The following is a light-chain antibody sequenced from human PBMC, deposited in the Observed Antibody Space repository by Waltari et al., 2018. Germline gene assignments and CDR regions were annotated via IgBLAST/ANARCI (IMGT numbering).Light chain of an antibody. CDR1: SGSVPTNNS. J-gene: IGLJ3*02. V-gene: IGLV8-61*01. CDR2: TTN. CDR3: VLYMGKGISV. Sequence: QTVVTQEPSFSVSPGGTVTLTCGLSSGSVPTNNSPSWYQQTPGQAPRTVIYTTNTRSSGVPDRFSGSILGNKAALTITGAQADDEADYYCVLYMGKGISVFGGGTKVTVL.